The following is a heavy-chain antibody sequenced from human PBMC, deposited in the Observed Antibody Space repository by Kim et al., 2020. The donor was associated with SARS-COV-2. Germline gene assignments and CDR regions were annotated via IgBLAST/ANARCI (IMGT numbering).Heavy chain of an antibody. D-gene: IGHD5-12*01. CDR3: ARDGGYSGYDYAFDI. Sequence: DSVKGRFTISRDNSKTTLYLHMNSLRAEDTAVYYCARDGGYSGYDYAFDIWGQGTMVTVSS. J-gene: IGHJ3*02. V-gene: IGHV3-53*01.